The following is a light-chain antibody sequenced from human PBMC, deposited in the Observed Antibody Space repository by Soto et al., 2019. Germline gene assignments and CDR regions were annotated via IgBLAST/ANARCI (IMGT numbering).Light chain of an antibody. Sequence: DIRMTQSPSSLSASVGDTVTITCRASQGISDYLSWFQHKPGEAPKLLIYTASSLQGGVPLRFSGAGSRTDFSLTISGLQPEDSATYYCQQTYTFPWTFGQETKVDIK. J-gene: IGKJ1*01. CDR3: QQTYTFPWT. V-gene: IGKV1-39*01. CDR2: TAS. CDR1: QGISDY.